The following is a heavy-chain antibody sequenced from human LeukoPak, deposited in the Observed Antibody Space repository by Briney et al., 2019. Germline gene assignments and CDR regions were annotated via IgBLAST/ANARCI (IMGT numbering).Heavy chain of an antibody. D-gene: IGHD6-19*01. CDR2: IYTSGST. CDR3: AREGSSGFDI. V-gene: IGHV4-61*02. J-gene: IGHJ3*02. CDR1: GGSISSGSYY. Sequence: PSETLSLTCTVSGGSISSGSYYWSWIRQPAGKGLEWIGRIYTSGSTNYNPSLKSRVTISVDTSKNQFSLKLSSVTAADTAVYYCAREGSSGFDIWGQGTMVTVSS.